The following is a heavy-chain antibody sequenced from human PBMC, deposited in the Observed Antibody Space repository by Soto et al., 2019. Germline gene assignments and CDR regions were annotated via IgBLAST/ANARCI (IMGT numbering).Heavy chain of an antibody. J-gene: IGHJ4*02. CDR3: ARVVVPAARDNYFDY. CDR1: GGSFSGYY. D-gene: IGHD2-2*01. Sequence: QVQLQQWGAGLLKPSETLSLTCAVYGGSFSGYYWSWIRQPPGKGLEWIGEINHSGSTNYNPSLTRRVTISVDTSKNQFSLKLSSVTAADTAVYYCARVVVPAARDNYFDYWGQGTLVTVSS. CDR2: INHSGST. V-gene: IGHV4-34*01.